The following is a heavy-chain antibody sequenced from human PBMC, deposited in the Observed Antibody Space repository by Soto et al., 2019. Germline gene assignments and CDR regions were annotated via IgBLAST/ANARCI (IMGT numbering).Heavy chain of an antibody. D-gene: IGHD1-1*01. J-gene: IGHJ4*02. Sequence: ETQSVTWSVSDGSSSNYYWGWILQPLGKGLEWIGNIFYTGSTNYNPSLKSLVTISVDTSKKQFSLRLSSVTAADTAVYYCARLSPIGNNWNDFDFWGQGTLVTVSS. CDR1: DGSSSNYY. V-gene: IGHV4-59*01. CDR2: IFYTGST. CDR3: ARLSPIGNNWNDFDF.